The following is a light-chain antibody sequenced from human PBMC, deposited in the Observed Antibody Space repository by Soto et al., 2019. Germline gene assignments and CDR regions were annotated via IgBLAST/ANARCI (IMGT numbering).Light chain of an antibody. V-gene: IGLV2-23*02. CDR3: CSYAGSTTL. CDR2: EVN. Sequence: QSALTQPASVSGSPGQSITISCTGTNSDVGVYDFVSWYQQHPGKAPKLMIYEVNKRPSGVSNRFSGSKSGNTASMTISGLHAEDEADYYCCSYAGSTTLFGGGTKLTVL. J-gene: IGLJ7*01. CDR1: NSDVGVYDF.